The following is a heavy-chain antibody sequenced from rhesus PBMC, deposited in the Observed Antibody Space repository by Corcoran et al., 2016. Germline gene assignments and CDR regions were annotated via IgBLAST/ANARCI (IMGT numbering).Heavy chain of an antibody. V-gene: IGHV4-99*02. Sequence: QVQLQESGPGLGKPSETLSLTCAVSGYSISSGYYGGWIRQPPGKGLEYIGYISGSSGSTYYNPSLKSRVTISKDTSKNQFSLKLSSVTAADTAVYYCTRGPWYVVGTSMVYWGQGVQVTVSS. CDR1: GYSISSGYY. CDR3: TRGPWYVVGTSMVY. D-gene: IGHD1-44*01. CDR2: ISGSSGST. J-gene: IGHJ4*01.